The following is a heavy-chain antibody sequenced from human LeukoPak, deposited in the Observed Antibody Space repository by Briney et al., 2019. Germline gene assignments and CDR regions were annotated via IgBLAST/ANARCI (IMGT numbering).Heavy chain of an antibody. J-gene: IGHJ4*02. Sequence: GGSLRLSCAASGFTFRSYAMTWVRQAPGKGLEWLAYTRFDGSDKYHAHSVKGRFTISRDNSKNTLYLQMNSLRAEDTAVYYCAKDVLPFSSSGEFDDWGQGTLVTVSS. V-gene: IGHV3-30*02. CDR3: AKDVLPFSSSGEFDD. CDR1: GFTFRSYA. CDR2: TRFDGSDK. D-gene: IGHD3-16*01.